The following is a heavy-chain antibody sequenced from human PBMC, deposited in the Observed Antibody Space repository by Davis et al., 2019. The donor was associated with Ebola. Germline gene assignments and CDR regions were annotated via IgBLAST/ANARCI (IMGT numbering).Heavy chain of an antibody. J-gene: IGHJ4*02. Sequence: GESLKISCAASGFPFGNFWMSWVRQAPGKGLEWVANIYRDGSEKYYVDSVKGRFTISRDNAKNSLYLQMNSLRAEDTAVYYCARRIDYWGQGTLVTVSS. CDR3: ARRIDY. CDR1: GFPFGNFW. CDR2: IYRDGSEK. V-gene: IGHV3-7*01.